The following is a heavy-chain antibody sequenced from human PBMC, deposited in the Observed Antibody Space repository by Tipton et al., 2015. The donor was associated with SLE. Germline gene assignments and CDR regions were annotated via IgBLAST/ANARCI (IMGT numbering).Heavy chain of an antibody. CDR2: IYPGDSDT. J-gene: IGHJ1*01. CDR3: ARARTEGRSTLYVS. V-gene: IGHV5-51*03. Sequence: VQLVQSGPEVKQPGESLQISCKASGYRFTDFWIAWVRQMPGKGLEWVGIIYPGDSDTRYNPSFRGQVSISADKSVSSAYLQWGSLKASDTAMYYCARARTEGRSTLYVSWGQGTLVTVSS. CDR1: GYRFTDFW. D-gene: IGHD3-16*01.